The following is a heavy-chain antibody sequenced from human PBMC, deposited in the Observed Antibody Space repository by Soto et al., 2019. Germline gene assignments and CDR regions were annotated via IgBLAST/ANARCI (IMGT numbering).Heavy chain of an antibody. Sequence: GASVKVSCKASGYTFTSYGISWVRRAPGQGLEWMGWISAYNGNTNYAQKLQGRVTMTTDTSTSTAYMELRSLRSDDTAVYYCAREGSGSYYKQTYYYYGMDVWGKGTTVTISS. V-gene: IGHV1-18*04. CDR1: GYTFTSYG. CDR2: ISAYNGNT. D-gene: IGHD1-26*01. J-gene: IGHJ6*04. CDR3: AREGSGSYYKQTYYYYGMDV.